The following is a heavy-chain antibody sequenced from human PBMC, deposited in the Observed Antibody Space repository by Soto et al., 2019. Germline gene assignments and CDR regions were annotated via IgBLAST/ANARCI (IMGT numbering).Heavy chain of an antibody. D-gene: IGHD6-6*01. CDR3: AKAGQLAGAFDI. J-gene: IGHJ3*02. V-gene: IGHV3-23*01. CDR2: ISGSGGST. Sequence: GGSLRLSCAASGFTFSSYAMSWVRQAPGKGLEWVSAISGSGGSTYYADSVKGRFTISRDNSKNTLYLQMNSLRTEDTAVYYCAKAGQLAGAFDIWGQGTMVTVSS. CDR1: GFTFSSYA.